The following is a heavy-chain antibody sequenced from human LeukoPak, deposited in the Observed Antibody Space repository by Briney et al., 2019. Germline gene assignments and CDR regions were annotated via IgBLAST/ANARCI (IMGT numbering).Heavy chain of an antibody. CDR1: GGSISSYY. CDR3: ARSGFIVVVPAATAEGYNWFDP. J-gene: IGHJ5*02. D-gene: IGHD2-2*01. V-gene: IGHV4-59*08. CDR2: IYYSGST. Sequence: PSETLSLTCTVSGGSISSYYWSWIRQPPGKGLEWIAYIYYSGSTNYNPSLKSRVTISVDTSKNQFSLKLSSVTAADTAVYYCARSGFIVVVPAATAEGYNWFDPWGQGTLVTVSS.